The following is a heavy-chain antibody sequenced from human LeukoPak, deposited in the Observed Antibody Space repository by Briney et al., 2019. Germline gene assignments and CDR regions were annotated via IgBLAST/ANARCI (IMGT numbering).Heavy chain of an antibody. V-gene: IGHV3-21*01. CDR1: GFTFSSYR. CDR2: ISSSSSYI. D-gene: IGHD6-6*01. J-gene: IGHJ5*02. Sequence: GGSLRLSCAASGFTFSSYRMNWVRQAPGKGLEWVSSISSSSSYIYYADSVKGRFTISRDNAKNSLYLQMNSLRAEDTAVYYCASEGAARRNCFDPWGQGTLVTVSS. CDR3: ASEGAARRNCFDP.